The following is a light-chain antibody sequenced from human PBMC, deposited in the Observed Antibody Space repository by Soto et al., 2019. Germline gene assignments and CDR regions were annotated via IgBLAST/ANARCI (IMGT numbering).Light chain of an antibody. Sequence: QSVLTQPPSVSAAPGQKVTISCFGSSSNIGNNYVSWYQQLPGTAPKLLIYDNNKRPSGIPDRFSGSKSGTSATLGITGLQTGDEADYYCGTWDSSLSANWVFGGGPKLTVL. CDR1: SSNIGNNY. CDR3: GTWDSSLSANWV. CDR2: DNN. V-gene: IGLV1-51*01. J-gene: IGLJ3*02.